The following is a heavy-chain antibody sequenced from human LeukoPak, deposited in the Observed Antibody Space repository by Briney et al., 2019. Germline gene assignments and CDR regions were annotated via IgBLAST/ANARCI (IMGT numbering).Heavy chain of an antibody. D-gene: IGHD6-6*01. Sequence: PGGSLRLSCAASGFTFSSYAMSWVRQAPGKGLEWVSAISGSGGSTYYADSVKGRFTISRDNSKNTLYLQMNSLRAEDTAVYYCAKCPGFAARTVDAFDIWGQGTMVTVSS. CDR2: ISGSGGST. V-gene: IGHV3-23*01. CDR1: GFTFSSYA. CDR3: AKCPGFAARTVDAFDI. J-gene: IGHJ3*02.